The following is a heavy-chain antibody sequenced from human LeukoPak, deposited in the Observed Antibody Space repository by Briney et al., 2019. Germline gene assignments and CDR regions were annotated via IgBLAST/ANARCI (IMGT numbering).Heavy chain of an antibody. CDR2: INPSGST. D-gene: IGHD3-3*01. J-gene: IGHJ5*02. CDR1: GGSFSGYY. V-gene: IGHV4-34*01. Sequence: SETLSLTCAVYGGSFSGYYWSWIRQPPGKGLEWIGEINPSGSTNYNPSLKSRVTISVDTSKNQFSLKLSSVTAADTAVYYCAAVLEWLYNWFDPWGQGTLVTVSS. CDR3: AAVLEWLYNWFDP.